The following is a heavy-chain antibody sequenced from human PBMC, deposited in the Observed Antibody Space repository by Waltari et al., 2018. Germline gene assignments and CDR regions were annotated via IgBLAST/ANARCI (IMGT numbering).Heavy chain of an antibody. V-gene: IGHV3-74*01. J-gene: IGHJ4*02. CDR3: ARDTPGDGIDY. CDR2: MYSDGRDGRRP. Sequence: EVQLVESGGGSVQPGGSLRLSCTASGFIFSNYWMHWLRQVPGKGLLWVSQMYSDGRDGRRPDDAASVKGRFTISRDNAKNTVYLQMNSLRVEDTAVYYCARDTPGDGIDYWGQGTLVTVSS. D-gene: IGHD7-27*01. CDR1: GFIFSNYW.